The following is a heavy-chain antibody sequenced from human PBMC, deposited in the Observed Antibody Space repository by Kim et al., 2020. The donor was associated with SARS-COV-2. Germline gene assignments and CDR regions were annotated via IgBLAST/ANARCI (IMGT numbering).Heavy chain of an antibody. V-gene: IGHV4-34*01. CDR3: ARGGTQAFNWFDP. J-gene: IGHJ5*02. Sequence: YNPSLKSQVTISVDTSKNQFSLKLSSVTAADTAVYYCARGGTQAFNWFDPWGQGTLVTVSS.